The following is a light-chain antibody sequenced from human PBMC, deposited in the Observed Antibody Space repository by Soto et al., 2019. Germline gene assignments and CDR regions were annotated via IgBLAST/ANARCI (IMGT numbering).Light chain of an antibody. V-gene: IGKV3-15*01. J-gene: IGKJ5*01. CDR1: QSVSNN. CDR3: QQYNYLIT. Sequence: EIVMTQSPATLSVSPGERATHSCRASQSVSNNLAWYQQRPGQALRLLIYGASTRATGIPARFSGSGSGTEFTLTISSLQSEDFAVYYCQQYNYLITFGQGTRLEIK. CDR2: GAS.